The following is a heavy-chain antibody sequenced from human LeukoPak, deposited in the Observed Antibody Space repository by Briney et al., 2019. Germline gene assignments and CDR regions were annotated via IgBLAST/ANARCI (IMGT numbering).Heavy chain of an antibody. CDR2: IYYSGST. D-gene: IGHD2-2*02. J-gene: IGHJ4*02. CDR1: GGSISSGDYY. Sequence: SETLSLTCTVSGGSISSGDYYWSCIRQPPGKGLECIGYIYYSGSTYYNPSLKSRVTISVDTSKNQFSLKLSSVTAADTAVYYCARNQLLYARYLDYWGQGTLVTVSS. V-gene: IGHV4-30-4*08. CDR3: ARNQLLYARYLDY.